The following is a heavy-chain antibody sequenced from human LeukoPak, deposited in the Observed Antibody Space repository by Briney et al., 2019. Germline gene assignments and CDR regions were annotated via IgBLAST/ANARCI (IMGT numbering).Heavy chain of an antibody. CDR1: GFTFSTYS. Sequence: GGSLRPSCAASGFTFSTYSMNWVRQAPGKGLEWVSYISSGSSSISYADSVKGRFTISRGNAKNSLYLQMNSLRDEDTAVYYCARVRWASYYFEYWGQGTLVTVSS. V-gene: IGHV3-48*02. CDR3: ARVRWASYYFEY. D-gene: IGHD4-23*01. J-gene: IGHJ4*02. CDR2: ISSGSSSI.